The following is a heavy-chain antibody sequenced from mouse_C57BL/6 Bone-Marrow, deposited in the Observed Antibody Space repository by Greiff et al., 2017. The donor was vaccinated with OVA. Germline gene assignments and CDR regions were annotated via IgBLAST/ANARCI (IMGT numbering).Heavy chain of an antibody. D-gene: IGHD1-1*01. V-gene: IGHV1-64*01. CDR2: IHPNSGST. CDR3: ARCGYYYGSSYPYWYFDV. J-gene: IGHJ1*03. CDR1: GYTFTSYW. Sequence: QVQLQQSGAELVKPGASVKLSCKASGYTFTSYWMHWVKQRPGQGLEWIGMIHPNSGSTNYNEKFKSKATLTVDKSSSTAYMQLSSLTSEDSAVYYCARCGYYYGSSYPYWYFDVWGTGTTVTVSS.